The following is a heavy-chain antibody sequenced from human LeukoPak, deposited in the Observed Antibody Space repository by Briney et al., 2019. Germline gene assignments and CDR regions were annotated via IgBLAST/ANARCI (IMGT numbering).Heavy chain of an antibody. V-gene: IGHV4-59*01. D-gene: IGHD2-21*02. Sequence: SETLSLTCTVSGGSISSYYWSWIRQPPGKGLEWIGYIYYSGTTNYNPSLKSRVTISLGMSKNQFSLKLSSVTAADTAVYYCARLPMAVTPHVDYWGQGTLVTVSS. CDR2: IYYSGTT. J-gene: IGHJ4*02. CDR1: GGSISSYY. CDR3: ARLPMAVTPHVDY.